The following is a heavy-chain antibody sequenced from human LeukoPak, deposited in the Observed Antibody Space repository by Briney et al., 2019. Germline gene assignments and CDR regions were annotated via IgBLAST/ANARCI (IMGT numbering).Heavy chain of an antibody. J-gene: IGHJ6*03. Sequence: GGSLRLSCAASGFTFSDYYMSWIRQAPGKGLEWVSYISSSGSTIYYADSVKGRFTISRDNAKNSLYLQMNSLRAEGTAVYYCARENYYYYMDVWGKGTTVTISS. V-gene: IGHV3-11*01. CDR2: ISSSGSTI. CDR1: GFTFSDYY. CDR3: ARENYYYYMDV.